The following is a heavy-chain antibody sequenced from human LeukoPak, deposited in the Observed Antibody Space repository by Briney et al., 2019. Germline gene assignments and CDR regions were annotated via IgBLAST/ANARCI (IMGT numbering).Heavy chain of an antibody. Sequence: ASVKVSCKASGGTSSSYAISWVRQAPGQGLEWMGGIIPIFGTANYAQKFQGRVTITTDESTSTAYMELSSLRSEDTAVYYCASNYYDSSGYYPHFDYWGQGTLVTVSS. D-gene: IGHD3-22*01. CDR2: IIPIFGTA. V-gene: IGHV1-69*05. CDR3: ASNYYDSSGYYPHFDY. J-gene: IGHJ4*02. CDR1: GGTSSSYA.